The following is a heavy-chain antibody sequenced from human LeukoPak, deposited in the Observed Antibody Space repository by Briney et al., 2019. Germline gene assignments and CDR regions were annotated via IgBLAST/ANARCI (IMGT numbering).Heavy chain of an antibody. D-gene: IGHD6-6*01. CDR3: PRAGRAARSYYYYYMDV. V-gene: IGHV1-69*02. J-gene: IGHJ6*03. CDR1: GGTFSSYT. CDR2: IIPFLGIA. Sequence: TVKVFCTASGGTFSSYTNSWVRHAPGPGLERMGSIIPFLGIANYAHQFLSRLTTIADKTTSTHYMELSSLGTDATAACYCPRAGRAARSYYYYYMDVWGKGTTATVSS.